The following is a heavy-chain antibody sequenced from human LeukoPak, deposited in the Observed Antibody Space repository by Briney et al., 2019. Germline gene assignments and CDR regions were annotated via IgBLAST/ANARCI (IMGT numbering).Heavy chain of an antibody. J-gene: IGHJ1*01. CDR1: GFTFSTYD. CDR2: IGTAGDT. CDR3: AATLYYGSGPYFQH. V-gene: IGHV3-13*01. Sequence: GGSLRLSCAASGFTFSTYDMHWVRQVTGEGLEWVSLIGTAGDTYYPDSVKGRFTISRENAKNSLYLQMNKLRAEDTAVYYCAATLYYGSGPYFQHWGQGTLVTVSS. D-gene: IGHD3-10*01.